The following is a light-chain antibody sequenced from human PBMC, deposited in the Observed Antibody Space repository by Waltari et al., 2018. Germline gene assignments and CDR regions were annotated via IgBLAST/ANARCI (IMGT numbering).Light chain of an antibody. CDR1: SSDLGHYDR. Sequence: QSALPQPPSVSGSPGQSATLSCSGTSSDLGHYDRVSWYQQPPGTAPKLIIFEVSSRPSGGPDRFSGSKSDSTASLTISELQAEDEGDYYCSSYTPSATLLFGGGTKLTVL. V-gene: IGLV2-18*02. J-gene: IGLJ2*01. CDR2: EVS. CDR3: SSYTPSATLL.